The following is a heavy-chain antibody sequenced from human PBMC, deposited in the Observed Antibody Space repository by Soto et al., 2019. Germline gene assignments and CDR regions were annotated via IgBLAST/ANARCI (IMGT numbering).Heavy chain of an antibody. CDR2: INAGNGNT. D-gene: IGHD6-6*01. J-gene: IGHJ3*02. CDR3: ARLVRPGARLGAFDI. CDR1: GYTFTSYA. Sequence: QVQLVQSGAEVKKPGASVKVSCKASGYTFTSYAMHWVRQAPGQRLEWMGWINAGNGNTKYSQKFQGRVTITRDTSASTAYMELSSLRSEDTAVYYCARLVRPGARLGAFDIWGQGTMVTVSS. V-gene: IGHV1-3*01.